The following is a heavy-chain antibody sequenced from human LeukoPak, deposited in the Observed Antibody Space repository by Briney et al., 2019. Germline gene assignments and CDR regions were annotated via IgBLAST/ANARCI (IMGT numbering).Heavy chain of an antibody. CDR3: AKDLMYYDILTGVTVGYFDY. V-gene: IGHV3-23*01. D-gene: IGHD3-9*01. Sequence: GGSLRLSCAASGFTFSSYAMSWVRQAPGKGLEWVSAISGSGGGTYYADSVKGRFTISRDNSKNTLYLQMNSLRAEDTAVYYCAKDLMYYDILTGVTVGYFDYWGQGTLVTVSS. J-gene: IGHJ4*02. CDR1: GFTFSSYA. CDR2: ISGSGGGT.